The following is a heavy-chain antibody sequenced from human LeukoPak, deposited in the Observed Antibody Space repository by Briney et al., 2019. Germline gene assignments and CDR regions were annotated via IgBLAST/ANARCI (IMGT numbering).Heavy chain of an antibody. Sequence: GGSLRLSCAASGFTFSSYSMNWVRQAPGKGLEWVSSISSSSSYIYYADSVEGRLTISRDNAKNSLYLQMNSLRAEDTAVYYCARGRYLDWLPYYFDYWGQGTLVTVSS. CDR1: GFTFSSYS. V-gene: IGHV3-21*01. CDR3: ARGRYLDWLPYYFDY. CDR2: ISSSSSYI. D-gene: IGHD3-9*01. J-gene: IGHJ4*02.